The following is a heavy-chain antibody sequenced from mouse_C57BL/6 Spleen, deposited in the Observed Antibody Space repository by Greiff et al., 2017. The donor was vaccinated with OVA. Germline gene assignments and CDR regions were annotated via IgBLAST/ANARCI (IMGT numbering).Heavy chain of an antibody. V-gene: IGHV5-16*01. J-gene: IGHJ1*03. CDR2: INYDGSST. CDR1: GFTFSDYY. Sequence: DVHLVESEGGLVQPGSSMKLSCTASGFTFSDYYMAWVRQVPEKGLEWVANINYDGSSTYYLDSLKSRFIISRDNAKNILYLKMSSLKSEDTATYYCARWPGRGYFDVWGTGTTVTVSS. CDR3: ARWPGRGYFDV. D-gene: IGHD3-3*01.